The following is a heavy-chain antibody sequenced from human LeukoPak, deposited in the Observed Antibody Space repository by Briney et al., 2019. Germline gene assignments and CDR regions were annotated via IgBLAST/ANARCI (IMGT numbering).Heavy chain of an antibody. V-gene: IGHV3-23*01. D-gene: IGHD2-15*01. CDR3: AKAPVTSCRGAFCYPFDY. J-gene: IGHJ4*02. CDR2: MSSSDDGR. Sequence: GGSLRLSCAASGFTFSDYWMHWVRQAPGKGLVWVSAMSSSDDGRYYAASVRGRFTISRDTSRSTLYLQMNSLRAEDVAVYYCAKAPVTSCRGAFCYPFDYWGQGTLVTVSS. CDR1: GFTFSDYW.